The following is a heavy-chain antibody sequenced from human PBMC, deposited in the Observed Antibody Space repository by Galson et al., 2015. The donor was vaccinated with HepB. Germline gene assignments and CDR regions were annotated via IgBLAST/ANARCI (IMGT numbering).Heavy chain of an antibody. D-gene: IGHD6-19*01. Sequence: SLRLSCAASEFTFNNYWMSWVRQAPGKGLEWVANIKPDGSEGYYVDSVKGRFTISRDNAKNSLYLQMNSLRAEDTAVYYCARVPLGALAGPFDYWGQGTLVTVSS. V-gene: IGHV3-7*01. CDR1: EFTFNNYW. CDR3: ARVPLGALAGPFDY. J-gene: IGHJ4*02. CDR2: IKPDGSEG.